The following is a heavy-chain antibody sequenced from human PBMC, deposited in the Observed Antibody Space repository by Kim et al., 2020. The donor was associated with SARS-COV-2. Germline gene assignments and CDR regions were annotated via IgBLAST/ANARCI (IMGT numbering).Heavy chain of an antibody. CDR1: GFTFSDYY. CDR2: ISSSGSTI. D-gene: IGHD3-10*01. CDR3: ARDLWFGESSPPAY. V-gene: IGHV3-11*04. J-gene: IGHJ4*02. Sequence: GGSLRLSCAASGFTFSDYYMSWIRQAPGKGLEWVSYISSSGSTIYYADSVKGRFTISRDNAKNSLYLQMNSLRAEDTAVYYCARDLWFGESSPPAYWGQGTLVTVSS.